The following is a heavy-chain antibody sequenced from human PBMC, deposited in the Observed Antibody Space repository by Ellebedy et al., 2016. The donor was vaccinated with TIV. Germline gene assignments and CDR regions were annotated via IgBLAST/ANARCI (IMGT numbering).Heavy chain of an antibody. D-gene: IGHD1-26*01. CDR1: GFTFSSYA. CDR2: ISNTGSRT. Sequence: GESLKISCAASGFTFSSYAMSWVRQAPGKGLEWVSTISNTGSRTYYADSVEGRFIISRDNSKKTLYLQMNSLRAEDTAVYYCAKGVGATPFDYWGQGTLVTVSS. V-gene: IGHV3-23*01. J-gene: IGHJ4*02. CDR3: AKGVGATPFDY.